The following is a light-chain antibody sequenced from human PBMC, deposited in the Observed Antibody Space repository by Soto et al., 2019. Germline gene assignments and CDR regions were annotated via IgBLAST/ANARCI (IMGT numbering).Light chain of an antibody. CDR1: VLAKKY. J-gene: IGLJ3*02. Sequence: SYELTQPSSVSVSPGQTARITCSGDVLAKKYARWFQQKPGQAPVLVIYKDSERPSGIPERFSGYSSGTTVTLTIRGAQVEDEADYYCYSAADNLGVFGGGTKLTVL. CDR3: YSAADNLGV. CDR2: KDS. V-gene: IGLV3-27*01.